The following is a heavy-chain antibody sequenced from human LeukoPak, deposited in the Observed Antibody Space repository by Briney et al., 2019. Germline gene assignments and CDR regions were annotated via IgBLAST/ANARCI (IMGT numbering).Heavy chain of an antibody. J-gene: IGHJ6*02. CDR1: GFTVSSNY. V-gene: IGHV3-66*01. CDR3: AREALGDSSGYYYDNYYYYGMDV. D-gene: IGHD3-22*01. CDR2: IYSGGST. Sequence: GGSLRLSCAASGFTVSSNYMSWVRQAPGKGLEWVSVIYSGGSTYYADSVKGRFTISRDNSKNTLYLQMNSLRAEDTAVYYCAREALGDSSGYYYDNYYYYGMDVWGQGTTVTVSS.